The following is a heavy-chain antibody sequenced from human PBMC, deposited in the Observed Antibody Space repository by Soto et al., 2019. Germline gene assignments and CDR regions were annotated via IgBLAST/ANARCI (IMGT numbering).Heavy chain of an antibody. CDR1: GYTFISHG. V-gene: IGHV1-18*04. D-gene: IGHD2-15*01. Sequence: QVQLVQSGVEVKKPGASVKVSCKASGYTFISHGISWVRQAPGQGLEWMGWISGKNGNTNYAQKLQGRVTLTTDTSTSTAYMALRRVRSDDTAVYYCARVSSSIVVVPDYGMDVWGQGTTVSVSS. CDR3: ARVSSSIVVVPDYGMDV. CDR2: ISGKNGNT. J-gene: IGHJ6*02.